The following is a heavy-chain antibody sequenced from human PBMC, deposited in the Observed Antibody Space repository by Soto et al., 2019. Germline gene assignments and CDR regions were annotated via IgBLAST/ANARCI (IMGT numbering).Heavy chain of an antibody. CDR1: GYTFTGYY. V-gene: IGHV1-2*04. CDR3: ARDLPTIAAAGNYYYGMDV. J-gene: IGHJ6*02. Sequence: ASVKVSCKASGYTFTGYYMHWVRQAPGQGLEWMGWINPNSGGTNYAQKFQGWVTMTRDTSISTAYMELSRLRSDDTAVYYCARDLPTIAAAGNYYYGMDVWGQGTTVTVSS. D-gene: IGHD6-13*01. CDR2: INPNSGGT.